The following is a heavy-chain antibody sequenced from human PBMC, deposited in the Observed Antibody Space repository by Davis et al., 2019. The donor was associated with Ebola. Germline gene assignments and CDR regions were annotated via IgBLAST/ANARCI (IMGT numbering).Heavy chain of an antibody. CDR3: ARDRAYSAFDY. J-gene: IGHJ4*02. V-gene: IGHV3-7*01. Sequence: PGGSLRLSCAGSGFTFRESWMSWVRQAPGQGLQWVASINPDAKEIYYVDSVKGRFTISRDNARNSQFLQINRLGADDTAIYYCARDRAYSAFDYWGRGTLVTVST. CDR2: INPDAKEI. D-gene: IGHD5-12*01. CDR1: GFTFRESW.